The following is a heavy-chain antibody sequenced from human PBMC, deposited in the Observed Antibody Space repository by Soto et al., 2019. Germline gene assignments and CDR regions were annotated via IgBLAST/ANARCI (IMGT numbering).Heavy chain of an antibody. D-gene: IGHD6-19*01. CDR1: GGSISSYY. CDR2: IYYSGST. V-gene: IGHV4-59*01. CDR3: ARAPSSGWYYAFDI. Sequence: TSETLSLTCTVSGGSISSYYWSWIRQPPGKGLEWIGYIYYSGSTNYNPSLKSRVTISVDTSKNQFSLKLSSVTAADTAVYYCARAPSSGWYYAFDIWGQGTMVT. J-gene: IGHJ3*02.